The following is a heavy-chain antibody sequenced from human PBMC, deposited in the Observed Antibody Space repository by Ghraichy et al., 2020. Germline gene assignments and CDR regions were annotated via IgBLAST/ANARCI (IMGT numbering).Heavy chain of an antibody. J-gene: IGHJ3*02. CDR3: ARGVTMVRGVIFPIDAFDI. CDR1: GYTFTSYG. CDR2: ISAYNGNT. D-gene: IGHD3-10*01. Sequence: ASVKVSCKASGYTFTSYGISWVRQAPGQGLEWMGWISAYNGNTNYAQKLQGRVTMTTDTSTSTAYMELRSLRSDDTAVYYCARGVTMVRGVIFPIDAFDIWGQGTMVTVSS. V-gene: IGHV1-18*01.